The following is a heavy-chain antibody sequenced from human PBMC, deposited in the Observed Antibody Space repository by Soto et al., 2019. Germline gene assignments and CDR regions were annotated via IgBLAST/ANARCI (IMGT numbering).Heavy chain of an antibody. CDR1: GFSFSSYG. V-gene: IGHV3-21*01. CDR3: ARKGLGGSGSILSTSSSSDS. D-gene: IGHD3-16*01. J-gene: IGHJ3*02. Sequence: VGSLRLSCVASGFSFSSYGMTWVRHAPGKGLEWVSSISPSSSFVNYADSVQGRFTISRDTAKKSLFLQMTSLRAEDTAVYYCARKGLGGSGSILSTSSSSDSWGQGTMVTVS. CDR2: ISPSSSFV.